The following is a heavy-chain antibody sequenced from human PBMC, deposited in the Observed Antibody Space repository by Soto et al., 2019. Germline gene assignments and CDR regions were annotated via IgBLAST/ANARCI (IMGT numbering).Heavy chain of an antibody. CDR3: ARRKDILRYFDWLPRGYFDY. CDR1: GGSFSGYY. V-gene: IGHV4-34*01. Sequence: PSETLSLTCAVYGGSFSGYYWSWIRQPPGKGLEWIGEINHSGSTNYNPSLKSRVTISVDTSKNQFSLKLSSVTAADTAVYYCARRKDILRYFDWLPRGYFDYWGQGTLVTVSS. J-gene: IGHJ4*02. D-gene: IGHD3-9*01. CDR2: INHSGST.